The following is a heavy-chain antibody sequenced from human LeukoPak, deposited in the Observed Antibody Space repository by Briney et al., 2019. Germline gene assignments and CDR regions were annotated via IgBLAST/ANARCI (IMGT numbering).Heavy chain of an antibody. J-gene: IGHJ3*02. CDR1: EYTFTSYA. CDR2: INAGNGDT. V-gene: IGHV1-3*03. CDR3: ARDRAPKTVTSEVDAFDI. Sequence: ASVKVSCKASEYTFTSYAIHWVRQAPGQRLECMGWINAGNGDTKYSQEFQGRLTITRDTSATTAYMELSSLTSEDMAVYYCARDRAPKTVTSEVDAFDIWGQGTMVTVSS. D-gene: IGHD4-17*01.